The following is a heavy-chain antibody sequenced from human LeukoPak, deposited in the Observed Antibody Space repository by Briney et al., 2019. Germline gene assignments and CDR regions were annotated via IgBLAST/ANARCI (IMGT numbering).Heavy chain of an antibody. V-gene: IGHV3-7*01. J-gene: IGHJ4*02. CDR3: ARETPRRGETRDGYR. CDR1: GFIFKKYW. Sequence: GGSLRLSCSASGFIFKKYWMNWVRQVPGKGLECLANIKEDGSETYYADSVKGRFTISRDNPKNLLFLQINSLRVEDTAVYYCARETPRRGETRDGYRWGQGTVVTVSS. D-gene: IGHD5-24*01. CDR2: IKEDGSET.